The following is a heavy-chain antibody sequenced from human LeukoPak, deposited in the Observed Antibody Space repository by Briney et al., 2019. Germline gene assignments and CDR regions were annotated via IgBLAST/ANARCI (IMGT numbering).Heavy chain of an antibody. CDR3: ARHLAINPNWNYFDY. V-gene: IGHV5-51*07. D-gene: IGHD1-1*01. CDR1: GYSFTSYW. Sequence: GESLKISCKGSGYSFTSYWIGWVHQMPGKGLEWMGIIYPGDSDTRYSPSFQGQVTISADKSISTAYLQWSSLKASDTAMYYCARHLAINPNWNYFDYWGQGTLVTVSS. J-gene: IGHJ4*02. CDR2: IYPGDSDT.